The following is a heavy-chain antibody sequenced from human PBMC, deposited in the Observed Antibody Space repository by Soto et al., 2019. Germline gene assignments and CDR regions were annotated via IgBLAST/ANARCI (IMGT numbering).Heavy chain of an antibody. V-gene: IGHV1-3*01. D-gene: IGHD3-10*01. Sequence: GASVKVSCKASGYTFTSYAMHWVRQAPGQRLEWMGWINAGNGNTKYSQKFQGRVTITRDTSASTAYMELSSLRSEDTAVYYCVRDMGFGLSEHWGQGTRVTDSS. CDR1: GYTFTSYA. J-gene: IGHJ4*02. CDR3: VRDMGFGLSEH. CDR2: INAGNGNT.